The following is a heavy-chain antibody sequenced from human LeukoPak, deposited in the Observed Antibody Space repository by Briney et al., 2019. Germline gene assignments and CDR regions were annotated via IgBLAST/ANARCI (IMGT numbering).Heavy chain of an antibody. CDR2: ISTSGSTL. CDR3: ARDGPGYSFDY. V-gene: IGHV3-11*04. J-gene: IGHJ4*02. D-gene: IGHD5-18*01. CDR1: GFTVSSNY. Sequence: GGSLRLSCAASGFTVSSNYMSWVRQAPGKGLEWVSWISTSGSTLNYADSVKGRFTVSRDNARNSLYLQMNSLRAEDTAVYYCARDGPGYSFDYWGQGTLVTVSS.